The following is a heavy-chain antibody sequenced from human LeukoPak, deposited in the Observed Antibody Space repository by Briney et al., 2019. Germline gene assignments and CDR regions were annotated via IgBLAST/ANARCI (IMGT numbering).Heavy chain of an antibody. V-gene: IGHV3-64*01. CDR1: GFTFSTYT. Sequence: PGGSLRLSCAASGFTFSTYTMHWVRQAPGEGLEYVSSISGNGGSREYANSVKGGFTISRDNSRNTLYLQMGSLRAEDMAVYYCARDAGYVRFDFWGQGTLATVSS. J-gene: IGHJ4*02. CDR2: ISGNGGSR. D-gene: IGHD5-18*01. CDR3: ARDAGYVRFDF.